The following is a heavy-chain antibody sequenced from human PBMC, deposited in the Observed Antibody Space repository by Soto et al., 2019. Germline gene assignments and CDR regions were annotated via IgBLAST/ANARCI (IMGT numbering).Heavy chain of an antibody. CDR3: ARVYDDYLIDAFDI. J-gene: IGHJ3*02. CDR1: EFTLSNYE. Sequence: EAQLVESGGGLVQPGGSLRLSCAAFEFTLSNYEMDWVRQAPGKGLGWVSHIGRRGSPIYYADSVKGRFTISRDNAKNSVFLQMNRLRPEDTAVYYCARVYDDYLIDAFDIWGQGTMVSVSS. D-gene: IGHD4-17*01. V-gene: IGHV3-48*03. CDR2: IGRRGSPI.